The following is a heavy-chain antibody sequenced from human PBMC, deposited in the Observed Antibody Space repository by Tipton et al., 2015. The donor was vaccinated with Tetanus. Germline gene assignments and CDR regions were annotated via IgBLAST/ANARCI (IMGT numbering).Heavy chain of an antibody. CDR1: GFTFSSYW. D-gene: IGHD2-2*01. CDR2: IKQDGSEK. V-gene: IGHV3-7*01. CDR3: ARGSLYCSSTSCLFDY. J-gene: IGHJ4*02. Sequence: GSLRLSCAASGFTFSSYWMSWVRQAPGKGLEWVANIKQDGSEKYYVDSVKGRFTISRDNAKNSLYLQMNSLRAEDTAVYYCARGSLYCSSTSCLFDYWGQGTLVTVSS.